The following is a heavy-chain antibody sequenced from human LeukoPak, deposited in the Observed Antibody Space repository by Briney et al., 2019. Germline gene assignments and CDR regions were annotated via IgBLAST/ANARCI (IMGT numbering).Heavy chain of an antibody. CDR3: ARMAYSSSWYVDY. D-gene: IGHD6-13*01. CDR1: GFTLSRHP. J-gene: IGHJ4*02. CDR2: ISHDGGNK. V-gene: IGHV3-30*14. Sequence: GGSLRLSCAASGFTLSRHPTFWVRQAPGKGLEWVAVISHDGGNKYYTDSVKGRFTVSRDNSKNTLYLQMNSLRAEDTAVYYCARMAYSSSWYVDYWGQGTLVTVSS.